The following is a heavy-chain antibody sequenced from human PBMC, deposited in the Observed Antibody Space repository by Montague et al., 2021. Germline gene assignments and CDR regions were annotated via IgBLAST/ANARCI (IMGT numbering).Heavy chain of an antibody. D-gene: IGHD3-10*01. CDR1: SGSIFHAH. CDR2: MFYGGAT. J-gene: IGHJ5*02. CDR3: AKQDYFVSGTSYKGFDP. V-gene: IGHV4-59*08. Sequence: SETLPLTCTVSSGSIFHAHWSWVRQPPGKGLEWLGSMFYGGATSNNPSLKSRVTMSIDTSTNQFSLKLSFMTAADTAVYYCAKQDYFVSGTSYKGFDPWGQGILVTVSS.